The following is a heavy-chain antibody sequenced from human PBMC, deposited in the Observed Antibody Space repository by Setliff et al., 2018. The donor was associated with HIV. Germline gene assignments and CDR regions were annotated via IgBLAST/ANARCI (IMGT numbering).Heavy chain of an antibody. J-gene: IGHJ3*02. CDR2: IYYSGNT. D-gene: IGHD3-22*01. CDR3: ARSLVPSGYYYGRHAFDI. V-gene: IGHV4-59*08. CDR1: GASIRGHY. Sequence: SETLSLTWSVSGASIRGHYWSWIRQSPGKGLEWIGNIYYSGNTNYNPSFKSRVTISVDTSKNQFSLRVNSVTAADTAVYYCARSLVPSGYYYGRHAFDIWGQGTKVTVSS.